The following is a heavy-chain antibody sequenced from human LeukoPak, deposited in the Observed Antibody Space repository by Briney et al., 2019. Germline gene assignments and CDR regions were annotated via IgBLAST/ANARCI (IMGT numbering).Heavy chain of an antibody. Sequence: GRSLRLSCAASGFTFSSYGMHWVRQAPGKGLEWVAVLSYDGSNKYYADSVKGRFTISRDNSKNTLYLQMNSLRAEDTAVYYCAKDGGIAVAGTFDYWGQGTLVTVSS. CDR3: AKDGGIAVAGTFDY. J-gene: IGHJ4*02. V-gene: IGHV3-30*18. CDR2: LSYDGSNK. CDR1: GFTFSSYG. D-gene: IGHD6-19*01.